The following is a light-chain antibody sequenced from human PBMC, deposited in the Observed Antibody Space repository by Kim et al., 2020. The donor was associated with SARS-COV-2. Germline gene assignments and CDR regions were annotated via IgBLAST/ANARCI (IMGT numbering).Light chain of an antibody. CDR1: RSNIGNTY. J-gene: IGLJ2*01. CDR3: AAWDDSLSGVV. V-gene: IGLV1-47*01. CDR2: RNY. Sequence: GQKVSISCSGRRSNIGNTYVYWYKQLPGTAPKLLIYRNYQRPSGVPDRFSGSKSGTSASLAIRGLRSEDEADYYCAAWDDSLSGVVFGGGTQLTVL.